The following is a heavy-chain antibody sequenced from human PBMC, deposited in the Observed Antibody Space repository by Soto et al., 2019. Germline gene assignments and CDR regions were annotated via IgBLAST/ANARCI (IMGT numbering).Heavy chain of an antibody. CDR3: ARVRDWTFDY. CDR2: ISSSGGTI. CDR1: GFTFSSYE. J-gene: IGHJ4*02. D-gene: IGHD1-1*01. Sequence: EVQLVESGGGLVQPGGSLRLSCAASGFTFSSYEMNWVRQAPGKGLEWVSYISSSGGTIYYADSVKGRFTISRDNAKNSLYLQMDSLRADDTAVYYCARVRDWTFDYWGQGTLVTVSS. V-gene: IGHV3-48*03.